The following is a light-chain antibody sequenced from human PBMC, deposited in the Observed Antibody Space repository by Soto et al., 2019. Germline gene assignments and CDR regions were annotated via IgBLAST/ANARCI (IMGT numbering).Light chain of an antibody. CDR1: QSVSRS. CDR3: QQRSNR. V-gene: IGKV3-11*01. CDR2: DAE. Sequence: EIVLTQSPATLSLSPGDRAVLSCRASQSVSRSLTWYQHKPGQAPRLLIYDAETRATGIPRRFSGSGSGTNFTLTNSSLEPEDFAVYYCQQRSNRFGGGTKVEIK. J-gene: IGKJ4*01.